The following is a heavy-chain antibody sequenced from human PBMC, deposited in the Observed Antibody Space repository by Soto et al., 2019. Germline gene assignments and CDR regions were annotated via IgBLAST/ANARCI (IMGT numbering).Heavy chain of an antibody. CDR1: GYTFTSYG. Sequence: QVQLVQSGAEVKKPGASVKVSCKASGYTFTSYGISWVRQAPGQGLEWMGGIIPIFGTANYAQKFQGRVTITADESTSTAYMELSSLRSEDTAVYYCARVPYQLLDNWFDPWGQGTLVTVSS. CDR2: IIPIFGTA. J-gene: IGHJ5*02. V-gene: IGHV1-69*13. D-gene: IGHD2-2*01. CDR3: ARVPYQLLDNWFDP.